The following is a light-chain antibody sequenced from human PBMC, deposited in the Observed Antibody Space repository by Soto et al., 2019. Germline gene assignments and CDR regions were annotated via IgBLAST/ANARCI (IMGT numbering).Light chain of an antibody. V-gene: IGLV2-14*03. CDR2: DVS. CDR1: STDVGGYNY. Sequence: QSALTQPASVSGSPGQSITISCTGTSTDVGGYNYVSWYQHHPGRAPKVMIYDVSDRPSGVSSRFSGSKSGNTASLTISGLQAEDEADYYCYSYVDGTSVLFGGGTKLTVL. J-gene: IGLJ2*01. CDR3: YSYVDGTSVL.